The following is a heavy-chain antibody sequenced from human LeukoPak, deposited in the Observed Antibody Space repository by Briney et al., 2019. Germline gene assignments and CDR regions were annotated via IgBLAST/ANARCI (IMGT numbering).Heavy chain of an antibody. Sequence: KPSETLSLTCAVYGGSFSGYYWSWIRQPPGKGLEWIGEINHSGGTTYNPSLKSRITMSVDTPKNQFSLKLNSVTAADTAVYFCARNNYYFDCWGQGTLVTVSS. D-gene: IGHD5-24*01. V-gene: IGHV4-34*01. CDR1: GGSFSGYY. J-gene: IGHJ4*02. CDR3: ARNNYYFDC. CDR2: INHSGGT.